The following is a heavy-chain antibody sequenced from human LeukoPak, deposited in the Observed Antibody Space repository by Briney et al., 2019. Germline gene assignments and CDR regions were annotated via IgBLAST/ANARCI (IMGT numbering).Heavy chain of an antibody. D-gene: IGHD3-10*01. V-gene: IGHV3-30-3*02. CDR1: GFTFSSYA. Sequence: PGGSLRLSCAASGFTFSSYAMHWVRQAPGKGLEWVAVISYDGSNKYYADSVKGRFTISRDNSKNTLYLQMNSLRAEDTAVYYCAKDRAMVRGVAFDYWGQGTLVTVSS. CDR3: AKDRAMVRGVAFDY. CDR2: ISYDGSNK. J-gene: IGHJ4*02.